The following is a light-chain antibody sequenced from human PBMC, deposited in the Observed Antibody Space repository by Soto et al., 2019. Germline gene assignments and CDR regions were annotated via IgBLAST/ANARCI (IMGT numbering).Light chain of an antibody. J-gene: IGLJ1*01. CDR2: DND. CDR1: SKNIGDNH. Sequence: QSALTQPPSVSATPRKRVTVSCSGTSKNIGDNHVSWYQHVPGMAPKLVVYDNDRRPSELPGRFSGSKSGTSATLVITGLQTGDEADYYCGTWDDSLVSYGFGTGTKVTVL. V-gene: IGLV1-51*01. CDR3: GTWDDSLVSYG.